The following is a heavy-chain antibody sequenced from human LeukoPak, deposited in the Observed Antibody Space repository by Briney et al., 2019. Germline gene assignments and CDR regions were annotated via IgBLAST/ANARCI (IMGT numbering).Heavy chain of an antibody. Sequence: PSETLSLTCTVSGGSISSYYWSWIRQPPGKGLEWIGYIYYSGSTNYNPSLKSRVTISVDTSKNQFSLKLSSVTAADTAVYYCARDGDYSKYYYYYYMDVWGKGTTVTVSS. CDR1: GGSISSYY. CDR3: ARDGDYSKYYYYYYMDV. D-gene: IGHD4-11*01. J-gene: IGHJ6*03. V-gene: IGHV4-59*12. CDR2: IYYSGST.